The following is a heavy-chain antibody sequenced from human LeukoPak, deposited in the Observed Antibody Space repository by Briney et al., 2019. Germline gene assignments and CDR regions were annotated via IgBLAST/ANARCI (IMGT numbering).Heavy chain of an antibody. V-gene: IGHV3-30*02. Sequence: GGSLRLSCAASGFTFSSYGMHWVRQAPGKGLEWVAFIRYDGSNKYYADSVKGRFTISRDNSKNTLYLQMNSLRAEDTAVYYCATPPTVRSDYWGQGTLVTVSS. D-gene: IGHD4-17*01. CDR3: ATPPTVRSDY. CDR2: IRYDGSNK. CDR1: GFTFSSYG. J-gene: IGHJ4*02.